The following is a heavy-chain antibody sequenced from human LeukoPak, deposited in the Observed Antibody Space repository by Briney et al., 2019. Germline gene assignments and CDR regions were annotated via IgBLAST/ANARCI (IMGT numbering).Heavy chain of an antibody. J-gene: IGHJ4*02. D-gene: IGHD2-2*01. V-gene: IGHV3-23*01. CDR2: ISGSGGST. Sequence: GGSLRLSCAASGFTFSSYRMNWVRQAPGKGLEWVSAISGSGGSTYYADSVKGRFTISRDNSKNTLYLQMNSLRAEDTAVYYCAKLLIVVVPAPFPDDYWGQGTLVTVSS. CDR1: GFTFSSYR. CDR3: AKLLIVVVPAPFPDDY.